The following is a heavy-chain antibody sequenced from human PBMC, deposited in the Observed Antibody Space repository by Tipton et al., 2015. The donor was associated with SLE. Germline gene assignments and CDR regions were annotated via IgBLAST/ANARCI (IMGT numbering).Heavy chain of an antibody. CDR1: GGSISESTYS. J-gene: IGHJ4*02. Sequence: TLSLTCTVSGGSISESTYSWDWIRQAPGKGLEWIGSMYFSGNTYYNPFLRSLVTISADTSKNQFSLKLTSVTAADTAVYYCARDPKYWGQGTLVIVSS. CDR3: ARDPKY. V-gene: IGHV4-39*07. CDR2: MYFSGNT.